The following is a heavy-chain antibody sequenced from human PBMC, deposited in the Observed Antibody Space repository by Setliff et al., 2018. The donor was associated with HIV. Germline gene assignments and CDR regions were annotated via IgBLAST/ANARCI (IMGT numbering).Heavy chain of an antibody. J-gene: IGHJ3*02. D-gene: IGHD3-22*01. CDR2: IIPIFGTA. V-gene: IGHV1-69*05. Sequence: SVKVSCKASGGTFSSYAISWVRQAPGQGLEWMGGIIPIFGTANYAQKLQGRVTITTDESTSTAYMELSSLRSEDTAVYYCARDRDYDSSHLDAFDIWGQGAMVTVSS. CDR1: GGTFSSYA. CDR3: ARDRDYDSSHLDAFDI.